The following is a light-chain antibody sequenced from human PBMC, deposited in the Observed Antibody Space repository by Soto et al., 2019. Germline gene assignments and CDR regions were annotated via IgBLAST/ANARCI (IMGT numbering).Light chain of an antibody. CDR2: FNTDGSH. Sequence: QPVLTQMSSASASLGASVKLTCTLSSGHITHAIAWHQQQPEKGPRYLMKFNTDGSHSKGDRIPDRFSGSTSGAEHYLIISSLQSADEADYYCQTWGTGIGVFGGGTKLTVL. CDR1: SGHITHA. V-gene: IGLV4-69*01. J-gene: IGLJ3*02. CDR3: QTWGTGIGV.